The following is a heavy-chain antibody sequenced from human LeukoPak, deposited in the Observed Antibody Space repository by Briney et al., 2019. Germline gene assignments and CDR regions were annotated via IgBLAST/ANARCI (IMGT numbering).Heavy chain of an antibody. CDR3: AKDLDSGPIDY. D-gene: IGHD5-12*01. Sequence: GRSLRLSCAASGFTFSSYGMHWVRQAPGKGLEWVAVISYDGSNKYYADPVKGRFTISRDNSKNTLYLQMNSLRAEDTAVYYCAKDLDSGPIDYWGQGTLVTVSS. V-gene: IGHV3-30*18. J-gene: IGHJ4*02. CDR2: ISYDGSNK. CDR1: GFTFSSYG.